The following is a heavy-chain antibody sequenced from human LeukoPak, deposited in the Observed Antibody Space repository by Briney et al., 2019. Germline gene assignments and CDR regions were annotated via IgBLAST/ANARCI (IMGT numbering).Heavy chain of an antibody. CDR3: AREQTTVTSYWFDP. CDR2: ISYDGSNK. V-gene: IGHV3-30*19. D-gene: IGHD4-17*01. Sequence: GGSLRLSCAASGFTFSSYGMHWVRQAPGKGLEWVAVISYDGSNKYYADSVKGRFTISRDNSKNTLYLQMNSLRAEDTAVYYCAREQTTVTSYWFDPWGQGTLVTVSS. CDR1: GFTFSSYG. J-gene: IGHJ5*02.